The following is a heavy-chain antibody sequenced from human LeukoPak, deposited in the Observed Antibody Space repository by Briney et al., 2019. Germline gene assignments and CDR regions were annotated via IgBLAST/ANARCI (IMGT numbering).Heavy chain of an antibody. D-gene: IGHD6-19*01. Sequence: PGESLRLSCAASGFTFSTYSMNWVRQAPGKGLEWVSYIGRSSSPIYYADSVKGRFTISRDNAKNSLYLQMNSLRAEDTAVYYCARDHPAVAGTSTSFDYWGQGTLVTVSS. CDR3: ARDHPAVAGTSTSFDY. CDR1: GFTFSTYS. V-gene: IGHV3-48*01. J-gene: IGHJ4*02. CDR2: IGRSSSPI.